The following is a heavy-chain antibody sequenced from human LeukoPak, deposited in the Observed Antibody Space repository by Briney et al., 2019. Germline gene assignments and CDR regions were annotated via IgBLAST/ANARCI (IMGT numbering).Heavy chain of an antibody. CDR1: GFTFSSYA. J-gene: IGHJ4*02. CDR3: ARAGGVWGSYRYYDY. V-gene: IGHV3-64*01. CDR2: ISSNGGST. D-gene: IGHD3-16*02. Sequence: GGSLRLSCAASGFTFSSYAMHWVRQAQGKGLEYVSAISSNGGSTYYANSVKGRFTISRDNAKNTLYLRMGSLRAEDMAVYYCARAGGVWGSYRYYDYWGQGTLVTVSS.